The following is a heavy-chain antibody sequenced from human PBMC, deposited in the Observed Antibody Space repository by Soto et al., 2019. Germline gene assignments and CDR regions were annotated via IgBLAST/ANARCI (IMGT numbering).Heavy chain of an antibody. J-gene: IGHJ4*02. CDR2: ISSSSSYI. CDR1: GFTFSSYS. D-gene: IGHD1-26*01. V-gene: IGHV3-21*01. Sequence: GGSLRLSCAASGFTFSSYSMNWVRQAPGKGLEWVSSISSSSSYIYYADSVKGRFTISRDNAKNSLYLQMNSLRAEDTAVYYCARDRSFYGKYFDYWGQGTLVTVSS. CDR3: ARDRSFYGKYFDY.